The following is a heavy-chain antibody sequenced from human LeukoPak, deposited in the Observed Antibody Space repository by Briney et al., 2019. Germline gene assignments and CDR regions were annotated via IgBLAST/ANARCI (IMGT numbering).Heavy chain of an antibody. J-gene: IGHJ6*02. CDR1: GYSFTNRW. CDR3: ARHYSNDAMDV. D-gene: IGHD2-2*01. Sequence: GESLKISCKGSGYSFTNRWIGWVRQMPGKGLEWMGRIDPSDSYTNYSPSFQGHVTISDDKSISTAYLQWSSLKASDTAMYYCARHYSNDAMDVWGQGTTVTVSS. CDR2: IDPSDSYT. V-gene: IGHV5-10-1*01.